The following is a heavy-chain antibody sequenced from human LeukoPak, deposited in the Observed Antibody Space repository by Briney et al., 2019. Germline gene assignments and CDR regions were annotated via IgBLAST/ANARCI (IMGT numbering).Heavy chain of an antibody. J-gene: IGHJ5*02. CDR2: LSAYKCNT. D-gene: IGHD6-13*01. CDR1: VYSFTSFG. V-gene: IGHV1-18*01. CDR3: ARESGAEAGAGWFDP. Sequence: ASVTVSHKPSVYSFTSFGISWVRPAPRQELERVGWLSAYKCNTNYAQHLQDRVTMTTDRSTRKAYMQLRSLRSDDTAVYYCARESGAEAGAGWFDPWGQGTLVTVSS.